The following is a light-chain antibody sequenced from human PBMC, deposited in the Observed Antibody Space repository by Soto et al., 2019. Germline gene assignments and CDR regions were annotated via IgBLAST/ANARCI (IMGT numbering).Light chain of an antibody. J-gene: IGKJ1*01. CDR1: QSISSW. Sequence: DIQMTQSPSTLSASVGDRVTITFRASQSISSWLAWYHQKPGTAPKLLIYKASTLQSGVPSRFSGSGSGTEFTLTISSLQPDDSETYYCQQYNDNWTFSKGTKVEIK. CDR3: QQYNDNWT. V-gene: IGKV1-5*03. CDR2: KAS.